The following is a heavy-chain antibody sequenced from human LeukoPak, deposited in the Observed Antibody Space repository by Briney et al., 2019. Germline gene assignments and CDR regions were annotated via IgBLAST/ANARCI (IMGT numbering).Heavy chain of an antibody. V-gene: IGHV1-69*13. J-gene: IGHJ4*02. CDR1: GGTFSSYA. CDR3: ARGPAYSGSSYYFDY. Sequence: VASVKVSCKASGGTFSSYAISWVRQAPGQGLEWMGGIIPIFGTANYAQKFQGRVTITADESTSTAYMELSRPRSDDTAVYYCARGPAYSGSSYYFDYWGQGTLVTVSS. D-gene: IGHD1-26*01. CDR2: IIPIFGTA.